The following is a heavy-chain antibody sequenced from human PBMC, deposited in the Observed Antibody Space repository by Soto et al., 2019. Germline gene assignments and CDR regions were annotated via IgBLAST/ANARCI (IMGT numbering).Heavy chain of an antibody. CDR2: ISGSGGST. D-gene: IGHD5-18*01. V-gene: IGHV3-23*01. CDR3: AKVSYNTAMVLSFDY. Sequence: PGGSLRLSCAASGFTFSSYAMSWVRQAPGKGLEWVSAISGSGGSTYYADSVKGRFTISRDNSKNTLYLQMNSLRAEDTAVYYCAKVSYNTAMVLSFDYWGQGTLVTSPQ. CDR1: GFTFSSYA. J-gene: IGHJ4*02.